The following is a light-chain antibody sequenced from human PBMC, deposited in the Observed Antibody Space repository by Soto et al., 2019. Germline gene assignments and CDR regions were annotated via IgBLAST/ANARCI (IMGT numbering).Light chain of an antibody. V-gene: IGKV3-11*01. J-gene: IGKJ4*01. CDR3: QQRGNWPLT. Sequence: EIVLTQSPAYLSLSPGERATLSCRAIHSFSTFLPWYQQKPGRAPRLLIYDASNTATAIPARFSGSGSGTDFTLTISSLEPEDFAVYYCQQRGNWPLTFGGGTKVDI. CDR2: DAS. CDR1: HSFSTF.